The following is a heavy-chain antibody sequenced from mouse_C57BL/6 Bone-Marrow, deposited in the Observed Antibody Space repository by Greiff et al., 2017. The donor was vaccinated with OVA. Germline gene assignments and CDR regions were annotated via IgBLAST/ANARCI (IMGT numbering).Heavy chain of an antibody. CDR2: INYDGSST. Sequence: EVKLMESEGGLVQPGSSMKLSCTASGFTFSDYYMAWVRQVPEKGLEWVANINYDGSSTYYLDSLKSRFIISRDNAKNILFQQMSSLKSEDTATYCCTRDQGYIDYWGQGTTLTVSS. D-gene: IGHD3-2*02. V-gene: IGHV5-16*01. J-gene: IGHJ2*01. CDR1: GFTFSDYY. CDR3: TRDQGYIDY.